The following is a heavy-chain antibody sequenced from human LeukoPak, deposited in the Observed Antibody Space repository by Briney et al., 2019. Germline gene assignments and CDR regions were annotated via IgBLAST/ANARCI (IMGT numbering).Heavy chain of an antibody. Sequence: HPSETLSLTCGVHGGSFSGYYWSWIRQPPGKGLEWIGEFNYRGSTNYNPSLKSRVTISVDTSKNQFSLKLSSVTAADTAAYYCARHGGSYTFDFWGQGVLVTVSS. V-gene: IGHV4-34*01. CDR1: GGSFSGYY. D-gene: IGHD1-26*01. CDR2: FNYRGST. J-gene: IGHJ4*02. CDR3: ARHGGSYTFDF.